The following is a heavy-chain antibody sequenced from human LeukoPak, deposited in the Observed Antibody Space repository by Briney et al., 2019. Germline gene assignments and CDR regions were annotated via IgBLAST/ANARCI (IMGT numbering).Heavy chain of an antibody. CDR2: ISVSGVST. CDR3: AKDRRVTIFEGFDY. V-gene: IGHV3-23*01. J-gene: IGHJ4*02. Sequence: GALVLSCSGSEFPLCSYSLDWVRPAPREGLEWVSAISVSGVSTYYADSVKGRFTISRDNSKNTLYLQMNSLRAEDTAVYYCAKDRRVTIFEGFDYWGQGTLVTVSS. D-gene: IGHD3-9*01. CDR1: EFPLCSYS.